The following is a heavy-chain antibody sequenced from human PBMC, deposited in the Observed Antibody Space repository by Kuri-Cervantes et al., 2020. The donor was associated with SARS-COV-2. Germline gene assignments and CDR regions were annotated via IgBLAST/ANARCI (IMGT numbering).Heavy chain of an antibody. CDR2: IIPILGTA. D-gene: IGHD6-13*01. CDR3: ARSRPKYSSSWYYYGMDV. V-gene: IGHV1-69*10. Sequence: SVKVSCKASGGTFSSYAISWVRQAPGQGLEWMGGIIPILGTANYAQKFQGRVTITADKSTSTAYMELSSLRSEDTAVYYCARSRPKYSSSWYYYGMDVWGQGTTATVSS. J-gene: IGHJ6*02. CDR1: GGTFSSYA.